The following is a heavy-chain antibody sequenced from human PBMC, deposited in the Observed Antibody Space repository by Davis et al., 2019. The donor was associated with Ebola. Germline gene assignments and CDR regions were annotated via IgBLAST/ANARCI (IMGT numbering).Heavy chain of an antibody. Sequence: GESLKISCKDSGNSFTSHWIGWVRQMPGKGLEWMGIIYTGDSDTRYSPSFQGQVTISADKSISTAYLQWSSLKASDTAMYYCATLRRTITGMDDGFDIWGQGTMVTVSS. CDR3: ATLRRTITGMDDGFDI. D-gene: IGHD1-20*01. CDR1: GNSFTSHW. CDR2: IYTGDSDT. V-gene: IGHV5-51*01. J-gene: IGHJ3*02.